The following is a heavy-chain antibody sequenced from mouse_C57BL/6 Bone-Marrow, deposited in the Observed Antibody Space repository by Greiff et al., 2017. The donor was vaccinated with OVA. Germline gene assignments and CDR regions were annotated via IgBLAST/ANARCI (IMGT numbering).Heavy chain of an antibody. CDR3: ARDDGYYLHSYAMDY. V-gene: IGHV1-50*01. CDR1: GYTFTSYW. J-gene: IGHJ4*01. CDR2: IDPSDSYT. Sequence: QVQLQQPGAELVKPGASVKLSCTASGYTFTSYWMQWVHQRPGQGLEWIGEIDPSDSYTNYNQKFKGKATFTVDTSSSTAYMQLSSLTSEDSAVYYCARDDGYYLHSYAMDYWGQGTSVTVSS. D-gene: IGHD2-3*01.